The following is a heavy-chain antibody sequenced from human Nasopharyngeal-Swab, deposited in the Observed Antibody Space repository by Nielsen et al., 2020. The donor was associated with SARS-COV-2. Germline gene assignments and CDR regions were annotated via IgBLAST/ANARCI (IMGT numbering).Heavy chain of an antibody. CDR1: GFTFSSYG. D-gene: IGHD6-19*01. CDR3: AKDGRVWAVAGEVDY. V-gene: IGHV3-30*18. J-gene: IGHJ4*02. CDR2: ISYDGSNK. Sequence: GESLKIACAASGFTFSSYGMHWVRQAPGKGLEWVAVISYDGSNKYYADSVKGRFTISRDNSKSTLYLQMNSLRAEDTAVYYCAKDGRVWAVAGEVDYWGQGTLVTVSS.